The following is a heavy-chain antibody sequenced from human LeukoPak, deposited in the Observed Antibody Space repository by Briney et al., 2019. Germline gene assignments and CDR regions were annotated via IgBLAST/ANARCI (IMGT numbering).Heavy chain of an antibody. CDR1: GFTVSSNS. CDR2: LYSVGTT. Sequence: GGSLRLSCAASGFTVSSNSMSWVRQAPGKGLEWVSFLYSVGTTYYADSVKGRFTIFRHNSENTLYLQMNGLRAEDTAVYYCASRGGSSWFDYWGQGTLVTVSS. J-gene: IGHJ4*02. CDR3: ASRGGSSWFDY. D-gene: IGHD6-13*01. V-gene: IGHV3-53*04.